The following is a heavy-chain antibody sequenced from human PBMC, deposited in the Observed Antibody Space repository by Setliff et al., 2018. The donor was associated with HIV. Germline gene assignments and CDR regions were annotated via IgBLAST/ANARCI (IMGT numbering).Heavy chain of an antibody. J-gene: IGHJ3*02. CDR2: ISPFDDTT. V-gene: IGHV1-46*02. CDR1: GYYFNIDY. D-gene: IGHD2-2*01. Sequence: GASVKVSCKTFGYYFNIDYIHWVRQAPGQGLEWMGIISPFDDTTNYAQKLQGRLTVTTDTSTGTLYMELSNLRSDDSAVYYCARAGGGATDQAFDIWGQGTMVTVSS. CDR3: ARAGGGATDQAFDI.